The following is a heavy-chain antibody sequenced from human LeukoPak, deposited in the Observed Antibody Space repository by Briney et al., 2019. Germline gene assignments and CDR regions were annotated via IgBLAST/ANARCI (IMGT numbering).Heavy chain of an antibody. D-gene: IGHD6-19*01. V-gene: IGHV4-34*01. Sequence: PSETLSLTCAVYGGSFSSYYWSWIRQPPGKGLEWIGEINHGGNTNYHPSLKSRVTISVDTSKKQFSLKLSSVTAADTAVYYCGRAPGWLYFDYWGQGILVSVSS. CDR1: GGSFSSYY. J-gene: IGHJ4*02. CDR2: INHGGNT. CDR3: GRAPGWLYFDY.